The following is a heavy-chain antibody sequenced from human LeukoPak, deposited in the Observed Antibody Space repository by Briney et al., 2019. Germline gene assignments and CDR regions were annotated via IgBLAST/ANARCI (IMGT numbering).Heavy chain of an antibody. J-gene: IGHJ4*02. V-gene: IGHV4-39*07. Sequence: SETLSLTCTVSGASISSSTYFWAWIRQPPGKGLEWIGTIYYNGSSHYNPSLKSRVTISVDTSKNQFSLKLSSVTAADTAVYYCAREAAAGTTSGGDYWGQGTLVTVSS. CDR3: AREAAAGTTSGGDY. D-gene: IGHD6-13*01. CDR2: IYYNGSS. CDR1: GASISSSTYF.